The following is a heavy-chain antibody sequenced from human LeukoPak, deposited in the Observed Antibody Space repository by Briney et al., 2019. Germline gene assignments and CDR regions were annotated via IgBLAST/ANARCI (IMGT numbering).Heavy chain of an antibody. V-gene: IGHV4-59*11. CDR3: ARVAENPDLFFDY. J-gene: IGHJ4*02. CDR1: GGSISSHY. D-gene: IGHD3-3*01. Sequence: PSETLSLTCTVSGGSISSHYWSWIRQPPGQGVEWRGYIYNSGNTNYNPSLNSRVPISLDTSNNQLSLKLSSVPAADTAVYYCARVAENPDLFFDYWGQGALVTVSP. CDR2: IYNSGNT.